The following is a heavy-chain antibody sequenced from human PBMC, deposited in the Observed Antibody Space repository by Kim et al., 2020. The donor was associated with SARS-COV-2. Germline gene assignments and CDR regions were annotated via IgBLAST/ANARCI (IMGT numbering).Heavy chain of an antibody. CDR1: GGSFSGYY. D-gene: IGHD5-18*01. J-gene: IGHJ4*02. Sequence: SETLSLTCAVYGGSFSGYYWSWIRQPPGKGLEWIGEINHSGSTNYNPSLKSRVTISVDTSKNQFSLKLSSVTAADTAVYYCARRGYSYGYFDYWGQGTLVTVSS. CDR2: INHSGST. V-gene: IGHV4-34*01. CDR3: ARRGYSYGYFDY.